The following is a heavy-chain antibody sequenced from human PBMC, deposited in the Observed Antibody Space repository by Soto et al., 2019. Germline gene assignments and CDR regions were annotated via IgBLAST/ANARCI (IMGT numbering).Heavy chain of an antibody. D-gene: IGHD6-13*01. V-gene: IGHV1-18*01. J-gene: IGHJ4*02. CDR2: ISAYNGNT. CDR3: ARESENSSSWAMSY. CDR1: GYTFTSYG. Sequence: GXSVKVSCKDSGYTFTSYGISWVRQAPGQGLEWMGWISAYNGNTNYAQKLQGRVTMTTDTSTSTAYMELSSLRSEDTAVYYCARESENSSSWAMSYWGQGTLVTVSS.